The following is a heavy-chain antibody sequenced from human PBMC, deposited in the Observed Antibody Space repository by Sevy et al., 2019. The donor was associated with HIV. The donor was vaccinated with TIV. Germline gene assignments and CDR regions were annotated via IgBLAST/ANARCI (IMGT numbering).Heavy chain of an antibody. J-gene: IGHJ4*02. CDR2: ISSSGSTI. D-gene: IGHD2-15*01. Sequence: GSLRLSCAASGFTFSSYEMNWVRQAPGKGLEWVSYISSSGSTIYYADSVKGRFTISRDNAKNSLYLQMNSLRAEDTAVYYCARVVVVAADYWGQGTLVTVSS. V-gene: IGHV3-48*03. CDR1: GFTFSSYE. CDR3: ARVVVVAADY.